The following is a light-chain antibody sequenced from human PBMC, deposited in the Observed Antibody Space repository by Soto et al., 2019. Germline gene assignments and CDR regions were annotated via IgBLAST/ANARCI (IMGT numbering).Light chain of an antibody. CDR1: SSDVGGYNY. Sequence: QSDLTQPASVSGSPGQSITISCTGTSSDVGGYNYVSWYQQHPGKAPKLMIYDVSNRPSGVSNRFSGSKSGNTASLTISGLQAEDEADYYCSSYTSSSTLLFGTGTKLTVL. J-gene: IGLJ1*01. V-gene: IGLV2-14*01. CDR2: DVS. CDR3: SSYTSSSTLL.